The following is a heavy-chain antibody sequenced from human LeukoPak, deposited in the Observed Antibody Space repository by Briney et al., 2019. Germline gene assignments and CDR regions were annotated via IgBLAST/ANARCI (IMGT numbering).Heavy chain of an antibody. CDR1: GFMFDDYG. CDR2: ISGSGGST. V-gene: IGHV3-23*01. Sequence: GGSLRLSCVVSGFMFDDYGMSWVRQAPGKGLEWVSAISGSGGSTYYADSVKGRFTISRDNSKNTLYLQMNSLRAEDTAVYYCAKDYSKTSYYGSGTYYRPNWFDPWGQGTLVTVSS. J-gene: IGHJ5*02. CDR3: AKDYSKTSYYGSGTYYRPNWFDP. D-gene: IGHD3-10*01.